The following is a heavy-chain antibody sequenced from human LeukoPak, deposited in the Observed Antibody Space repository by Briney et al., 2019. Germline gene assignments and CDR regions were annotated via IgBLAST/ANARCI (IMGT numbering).Heavy chain of an antibody. CDR3: AADSGDGYGSSDF. CDR2: ITARSDYT. D-gene: IGHD2-21*02. Sequence: GGSLRLSCSASRFTFSGSHMSWIRQAPGRGLEWISYITARSDYTNYADSVRGRFTISRDNAKNSLFLQMNSLRTEDTGVYYCAADSGDGYGSSDFWGQGTLVTVSS. CDR1: RFTFSGSH. V-gene: IGHV3-11*06. J-gene: IGHJ4*02.